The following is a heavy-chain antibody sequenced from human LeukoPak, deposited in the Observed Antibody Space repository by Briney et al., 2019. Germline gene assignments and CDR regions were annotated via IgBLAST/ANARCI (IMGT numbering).Heavy chain of an antibody. J-gene: IGHJ4*02. CDR1: GFTFSGNW. V-gene: IGHV3-7*01. Sequence: GGSLTLSCEASGFTFSGNWMNWVRQAPGKGLEWVASINPDGSQKLYVDSVKGRFTISRDNTKGSLYLQMNSLGAEDTAMYYCAKLLGTATTYDSWGQGTRVTVSS. CDR3: AKLLGTATTYDS. CDR2: INPDGSQK. D-gene: IGHD5-24*01.